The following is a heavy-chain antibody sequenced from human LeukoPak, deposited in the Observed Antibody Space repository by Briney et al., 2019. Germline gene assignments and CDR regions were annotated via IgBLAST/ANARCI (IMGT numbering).Heavy chain of an antibody. CDR3: ARTYDHTGSHYYYYMDV. Sequence: GGSLRLSCAASGFTFSSYSMNWVRQAPGKGLEWVSSISSSSSYIYYADSVKGRFTISRDNAKNSLYLQMNSLSAEDTAVYFCARTYDHTGSHYYYYMDVWGKGTTVTVSS. CDR1: GFTFSSYS. D-gene: IGHD3-22*01. CDR2: ISSSSSYI. V-gene: IGHV3-21*01. J-gene: IGHJ6*03.